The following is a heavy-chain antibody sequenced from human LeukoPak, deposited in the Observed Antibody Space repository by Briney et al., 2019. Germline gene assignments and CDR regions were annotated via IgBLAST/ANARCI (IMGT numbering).Heavy chain of an antibody. CDR3: ARTYGSGNYFIYTGLDP. J-gene: IGHJ5*02. CDR2: INSDGSST. V-gene: IGHV3-74*01. D-gene: IGHD3-10*01. Sequence: PTGRSLRLSCAASGFTFSSFWMHWVRQAPGKGLVWVSHINSDGSSTHYADSVKGRFTISRDNAKNTLYLQMNSLRAEDTAVYYCARTYGSGNYFIYTGLDPWGQGTLVTVSS. CDR1: GFTFSSFW.